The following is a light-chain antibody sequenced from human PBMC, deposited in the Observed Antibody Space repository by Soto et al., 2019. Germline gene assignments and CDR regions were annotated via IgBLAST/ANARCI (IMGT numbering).Light chain of an antibody. CDR2: SAS. J-gene: IGKJ1*01. V-gene: IGKV1-39*01. CDR1: QSISTY. CDR3: HQSYSPPWT. Sequence: DIQMTQSPSSLSASVGDRVTITCRASQSISTYLNWYQQKPGKAPEFLIYSASSLQSVVPSRFSGSGSGTDFTLTIHSLQPEDFATYYCHQSYSPPWTFGQGTKVDIK.